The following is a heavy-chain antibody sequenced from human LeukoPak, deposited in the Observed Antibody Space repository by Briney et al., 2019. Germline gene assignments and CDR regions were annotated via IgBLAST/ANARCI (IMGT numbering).Heavy chain of an antibody. CDR1: GGSISSSSYY. Sequence: SETLSLTCTVSGGSISSSSYYWGWIRQPPGKGLEWIGSIYYSGSTYYNPSLKSRVTISVDTSKNQFSLKLSSVTAADTAVYYCARNQIAAAWSVDPWGQGTLVTVSS. V-gene: IGHV4-39*01. CDR2: IYYSGST. CDR3: ARNQIAAAWSVDP. D-gene: IGHD6-13*01. J-gene: IGHJ5*02.